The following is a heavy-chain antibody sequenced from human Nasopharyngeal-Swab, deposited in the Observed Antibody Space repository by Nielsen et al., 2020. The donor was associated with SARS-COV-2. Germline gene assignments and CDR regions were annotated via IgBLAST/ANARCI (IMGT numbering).Heavy chain of an antibody. V-gene: IGHV3-23*01. D-gene: IGHD1-26*01. CDR3: AKDAGTYYVSYFQH. CDR2: ISGSGDST. CDR1: GFTFSSYV. J-gene: IGHJ1*01. Sequence: GGSLRLSCAASGFTFSSYVMNWVRQAPGKGLEWVSGISGSGDSTYYADSVKGRFTISRDYSKNTLYLQMNSLRPEDTAVYYCAKDAGTYYVSYFQHWGQGTLVTVSS.